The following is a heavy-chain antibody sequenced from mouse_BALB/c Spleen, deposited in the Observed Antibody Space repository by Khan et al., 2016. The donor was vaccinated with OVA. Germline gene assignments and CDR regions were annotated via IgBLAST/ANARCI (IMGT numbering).Heavy chain of an antibody. CDR1: GYSITSGYG. V-gene: IGHV3-2*02. J-gene: IGHJ2*01. CDR3: ARTARIKY. D-gene: IGHD1-2*01. CDR2: ISYSGST. Sequence: EVKLVESGPGLVKPSQSLSLTCTVTGYSITSGYGWNWIRQFPGNKLEWMGYISYSGSTNYNPSLKSRISIPRDTSKNQFFLQLNSVTTDDTATYYCARTARIKYWGQGTTLTVA.